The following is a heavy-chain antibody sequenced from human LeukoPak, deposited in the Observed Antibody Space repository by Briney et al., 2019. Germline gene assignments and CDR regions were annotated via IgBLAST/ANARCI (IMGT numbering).Heavy chain of an antibody. CDR2: INGDGNSA. J-gene: IGHJ4*02. Sequence: SGGSLRLSCAASGFTFSSYWLHWVRRAPGKGLVWVSRINGDGNSASYADSVKGRLTISRDNAKNTLYLQMNSLRAEDTAMYYCARVAYHYDSSAYLSYWGQGTLVTVSS. D-gene: IGHD3-22*01. CDR1: GFTFSSYW. CDR3: ARVAYHYDSSAYLSY. V-gene: IGHV3-74*01.